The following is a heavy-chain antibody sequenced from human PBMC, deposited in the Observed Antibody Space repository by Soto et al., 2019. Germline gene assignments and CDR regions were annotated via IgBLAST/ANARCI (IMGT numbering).Heavy chain of an antibody. V-gene: IGHV3-23*01. CDR1: GFTFSSYA. CDR2: ISGSGGST. Sequence: GESLKISCAASGFTFSSYAMSWVRQAPGKGLEWVSAISGSGGSTYYADSVEGRFTISRDNSKNTLYLQMNSLRAEDTAVYYCAKDGNPTPCLTGYYRLGWFDPWGQGTLVTVSS. CDR3: AKDGNPTPCLTGYYRLGWFDP. J-gene: IGHJ5*02. D-gene: IGHD3-9*01.